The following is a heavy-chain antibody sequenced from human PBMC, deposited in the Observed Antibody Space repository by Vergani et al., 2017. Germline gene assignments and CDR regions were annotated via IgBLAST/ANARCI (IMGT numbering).Heavy chain of an antibody. V-gene: IGHV7-4-1*02. CDR1: GYTFTNYA. CDR2: INTNTGNP. CDR3: ARDREGWYSSSPLLVVDV. Sequence: QVQLVQSGSEVKKPGASVKVSCRASGYTFTNYALNWVRQAPGQGLEWMGWINTNTGNPTYAPGFTGRFVFSLDTSVSTAYLQINSLKAEDTAVYYCARDREGWYSSSPLLVVDVWGQGTTVTVSS. J-gene: IGHJ6*02. D-gene: IGHD6-13*01.